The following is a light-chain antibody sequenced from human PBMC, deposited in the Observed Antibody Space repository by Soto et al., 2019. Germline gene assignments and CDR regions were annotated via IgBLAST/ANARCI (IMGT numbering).Light chain of an antibody. CDR2: GAT. Sequence: EIVMTQSPATLSVSPGERATLSCRASQSVSNNLAWYQKKPGQAPRLLIYGATTRATGIPARFSGSGSGTEFTLTISTLQSEDFAVYYCQHYNIWCTFGQGPRVDIK. V-gene: IGKV3-15*01. CDR1: QSVSNN. J-gene: IGKJ1*01. CDR3: QHYNIWCT.